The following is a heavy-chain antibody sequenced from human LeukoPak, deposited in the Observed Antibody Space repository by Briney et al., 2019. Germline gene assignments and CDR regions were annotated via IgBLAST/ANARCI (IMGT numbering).Heavy chain of an antibody. V-gene: IGHV3-30*18. CDR2: ISYDGSNK. D-gene: IGHD6-13*01. CDR1: GFTFSSYG. CDR3: AKGMYSSSWYAGAGDY. J-gene: IGHJ4*02. Sequence: GGSLRLSCAASGFTFSSYGMHWVRQAPGKGLEWVAVISYDGSNKYYADSVKGRFTISRDNSKNTLYLQMNSLRAEDTAVYYCAKGMYSSSWYAGAGDYWGQGTLVTVSS.